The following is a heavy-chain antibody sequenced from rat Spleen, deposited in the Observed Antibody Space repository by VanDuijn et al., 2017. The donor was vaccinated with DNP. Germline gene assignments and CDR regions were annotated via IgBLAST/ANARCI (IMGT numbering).Heavy chain of an antibody. CDR1: GFTFSDYN. Sequence: EVQLVESGGGLVQPGRSLKLSCAASGFTFSDYNMAWVRQAPKKGLEWVATIIYDGSRTYYRDSVKGRFTISRDNAKSTLYLQMDSLRSEDTATYYCAKRGQLGITWFAYWGQGTLVTVSS. V-gene: IGHV5S10*01. CDR2: IIYDGSRT. J-gene: IGHJ3*01. CDR3: AKRGQLGITWFAY. D-gene: IGHD1-10*01.